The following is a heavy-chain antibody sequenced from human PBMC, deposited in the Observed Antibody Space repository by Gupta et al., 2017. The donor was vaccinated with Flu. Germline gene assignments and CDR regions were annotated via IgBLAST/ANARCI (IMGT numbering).Heavy chain of an antibody. J-gene: IGHJ4*02. D-gene: IGHD3-22*01. Sequence: QVQVVESGGGVVQPGRSLRLSCATSGFPFSSYGMHWVRQAPGKGLEWVAVIVNDGSEKYYGDSVQGRFTISRDNSKNTLYLQMNGLRAEDTAIYDCARAGPFTMIDVRMAGIDDWGQGTLVTVSS. V-gene: IGHV3-33*05. CDR1: GFPFSSYG. CDR2: IVNDGSEK. CDR3: ARAGPFTMIDVRMAGIDD.